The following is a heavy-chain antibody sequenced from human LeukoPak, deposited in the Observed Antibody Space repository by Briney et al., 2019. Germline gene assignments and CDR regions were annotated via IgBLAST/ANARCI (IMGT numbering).Heavy chain of an antibody. V-gene: IGHV3-53*01. CDR2: IYSGGST. Sequence: GGSLRLSCAASGFTVSSNYMSWVRQAPGKGLEWVSVIYSGGSTYYADSVKGRFTISRDNSKNTLYLQMNSLRAEDTAVYYCAKDIYGRSGYYFDYWGQGTLVTVSS. J-gene: IGHJ4*02. D-gene: IGHD3-3*01. CDR1: GFTVSSNY. CDR3: AKDIYGRSGYYFDY.